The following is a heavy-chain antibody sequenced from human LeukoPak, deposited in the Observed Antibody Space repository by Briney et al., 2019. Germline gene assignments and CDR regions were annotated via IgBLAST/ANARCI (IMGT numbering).Heavy chain of an antibody. CDR1: GFTFNMYW. J-gene: IGHJ4*02. CDR3: ARDAGYGGNSDY. D-gene: IGHD4-23*01. Sequence: RGSLRLSCAASGFTFNMYWMTWVRQAPGKGLESVAYINKDGSDKYYVDSVKGRFTVSRDNAKNSLYLQMNSLRAEDTAVYYCARDAGYGGNSDYWGQGTLVTVSS. CDR2: INKDGSDK. V-gene: IGHV3-7*01.